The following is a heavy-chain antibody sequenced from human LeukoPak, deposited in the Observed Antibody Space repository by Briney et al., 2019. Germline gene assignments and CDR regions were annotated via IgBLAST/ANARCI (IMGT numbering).Heavy chain of an antibody. Sequence: PGGSLRLSCAASGFTLNSYETNWVRQAPGKGLEWVSYISSSGSIIHYADSVKGRFTISRDNAKNSLYLQMNSLRAEDTAVYYCARDPTPFGSGSYLPTGGDHYYMDVWGKGTTVTISS. CDR3: ARDPTPFGSGSYLPTGGDHYYMDV. V-gene: IGHV3-48*03. CDR2: ISSSGSII. CDR1: GFTLNSYE. D-gene: IGHD3-10*01. J-gene: IGHJ6*03.